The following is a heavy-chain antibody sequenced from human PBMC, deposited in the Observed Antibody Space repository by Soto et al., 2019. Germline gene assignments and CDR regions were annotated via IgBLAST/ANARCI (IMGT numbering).Heavy chain of an antibody. V-gene: IGHV4-59*01. D-gene: IGHD3-3*01. CDR1: GGSISSYY. CDR2: IYYSGST. Sequence: SETLSLTCTVSGGSISSYYWSWIRQPPGKGLEWIGYIYYSGSTNYNPSLKSRVTISVDTSKNQFSLKLSSVTAADTAVYYWARVEPDTIFGVVIPVGWFDPWGQGTLVTVSS. J-gene: IGHJ5*02. CDR3: ARVEPDTIFGVVIPVGWFDP.